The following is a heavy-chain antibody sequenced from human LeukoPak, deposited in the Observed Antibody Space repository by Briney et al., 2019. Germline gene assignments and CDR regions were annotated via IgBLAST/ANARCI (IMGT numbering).Heavy chain of an antibody. J-gene: IGHJ6*02. V-gene: IGHV3-30-3*01. Sequence: GGSLRLSCAASGFAFSSYTMHWVRQAPGKGLEWVAVISYDGANKFYADSVKGRFTISRDDSKNTLYLHMNSLRPEDTAVYYCASPPGGMGIWGQGTTVTVSS. CDR2: ISYDGANK. CDR3: ASPPGGMGI. CDR1: GFAFSSYT.